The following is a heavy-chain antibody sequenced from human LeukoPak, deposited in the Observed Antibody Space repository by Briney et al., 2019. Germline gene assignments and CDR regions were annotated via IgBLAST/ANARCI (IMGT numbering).Heavy chain of an antibody. CDR3: APGRIQLWTDAFDI. J-gene: IGHJ3*02. CDR2: INPKSGAT. D-gene: IGHD5-18*01. CDR1: GYDFTDYF. V-gene: IGHV1-2*02. Sequence: ASVKVSCKASGYDFTDYFLHWVRQAPGHGLEWMGWINPKSGATAYAQKFQGRVTMTRDSSISTVYMELSGLRSDDTAVYYCAPGRIQLWTDAFDIWGQGTMATVSS.